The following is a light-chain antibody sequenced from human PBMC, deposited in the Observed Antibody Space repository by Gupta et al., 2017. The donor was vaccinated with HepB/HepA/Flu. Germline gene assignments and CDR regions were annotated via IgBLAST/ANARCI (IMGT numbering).Light chain of an antibody. Sequence: EIVLTQSPATLSLSPGERATLSCRASQSVSSYLAWYQQKPGQAPRLLIYDASNRATGIPARFIGRGFWPAFTLTIIILEPEDFAVYYCHQRSNWLCSFGQGTXLEIK. CDR2: DAS. V-gene: IGKV3-11*01. CDR3: HQRSNWLCS. CDR1: QSVSSY. J-gene: IGKJ2*04.